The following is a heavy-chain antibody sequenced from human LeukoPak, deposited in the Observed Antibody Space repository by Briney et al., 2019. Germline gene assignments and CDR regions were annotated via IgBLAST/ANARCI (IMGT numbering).Heavy chain of an antibody. D-gene: IGHD1-26*01. CDR1: GYTFSDYG. V-gene: IGHV1-18*01. CDR3: GRSREGLYSGSSLDY. Sequence: ASVKVSCKASGYTFSDYGISWVRKAPGQGLEWMGRINGYNGNTNYAQKHQGRVTMTTDTSTRTAYMELRSLKSDDTAVYYCGRSREGLYSGSSLDYWGQGTLVTVSS. CDR2: INGYNGNT. J-gene: IGHJ4*02.